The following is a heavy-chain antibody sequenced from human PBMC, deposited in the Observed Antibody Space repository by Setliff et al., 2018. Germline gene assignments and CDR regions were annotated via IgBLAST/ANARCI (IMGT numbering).Heavy chain of an antibody. J-gene: IGHJ4*02. CDR2: MRHKAAVYST. V-gene: IGHV3-72*01. Sequence: GGSLRLSCAASGFTFSDHRMDWVRLGPGKGLEWIGRMRHKAAVYSTEYAPSVRGRFSVSRDDSKNSFYLQMTSLTTEDTAVYYCVRDSGKFSFDFWGQGTLVTVSS. CDR3: VRDSGKFSFDF. CDR1: GFTFSDHR. D-gene: IGHD1-26*01.